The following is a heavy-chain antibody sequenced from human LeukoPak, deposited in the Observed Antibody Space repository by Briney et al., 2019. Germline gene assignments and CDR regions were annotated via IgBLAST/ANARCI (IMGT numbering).Heavy chain of an antibody. Sequence: PGGSLRLSCAASGFTLTTYGMHWVRQAPGKGLVWVSRIIRDGSHTDYAGSVEGRFTISRDNARNTLYLQMNNLRAEDTAIYYCVRDGDAYNFDYWGQGTLVTVSS. CDR3: VRDGDAYNFDY. CDR2: IIRDGSHT. CDR1: GFTLTTYG. D-gene: IGHD5-24*01. V-gene: IGHV3-74*01. J-gene: IGHJ4*02.